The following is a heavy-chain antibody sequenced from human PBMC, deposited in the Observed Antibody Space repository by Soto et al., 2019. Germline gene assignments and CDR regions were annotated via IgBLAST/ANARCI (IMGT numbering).Heavy chain of an antibody. Sequence: SETLSLTCTVSGGSISSNYWTWIRQPPGKGLEWIGYVYNSGSTNYNPSLKSRVTISEDTSKSQFSLKVNSMTAADTAVYYCARSRREAVAGYTLDNWGQGILVTVSS. J-gene: IGHJ4*02. V-gene: IGHV4-59*01. CDR3: ARSRREAVAGYTLDN. CDR2: VYNSGST. D-gene: IGHD6-13*01. CDR1: GGSISSNY.